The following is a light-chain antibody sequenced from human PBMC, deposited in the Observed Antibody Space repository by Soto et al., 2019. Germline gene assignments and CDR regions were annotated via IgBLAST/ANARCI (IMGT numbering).Light chain of an antibody. J-gene: IGLJ2*01. V-gene: IGLV2-14*03. CDR3: TSYTLINTLV. Sequence: QSALTQPASVSGSPGQSITISCTGTRSDVGGYNYVSWYQQHPGKAPKLMIYDVDVRPSGVSNRFSGSKSGNTSSLTISGLQTQDEADYYSTSYTLINTLVFCGGTKLTVL. CDR2: DVD. CDR1: RSDVGGYNY.